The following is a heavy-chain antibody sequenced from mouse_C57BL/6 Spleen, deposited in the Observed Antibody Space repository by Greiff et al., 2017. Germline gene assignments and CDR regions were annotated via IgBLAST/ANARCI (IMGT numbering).Heavy chain of an antibody. J-gene: IGHJ4*01. CDR3: ARSGRGEKNYAMDY. D-gene: IGHD4-1*01. Sequence: QVQLQQPGAELVKPGASVKLSCKASGYTFTSYWMPWVKQRPGQGLEWIGMIHPNSGSTNYNEKFKSTATLTVDKSSSTAYMQLSSLTSEDSAVYYCARSGRGEKNYAMDYWGQGTSVTVSS. V-gene: IGHV1-64*01. CDR2: IHPNSGST. CDR1: GYTFTSYW.